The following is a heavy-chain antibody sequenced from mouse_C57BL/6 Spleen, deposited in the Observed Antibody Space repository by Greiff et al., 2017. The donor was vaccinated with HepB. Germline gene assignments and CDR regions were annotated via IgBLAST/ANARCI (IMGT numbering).Heavy chain of an antibody. J-gene: IGHJ2*01. V-gene: IGHV1-80*01. CDR1: GYAFSSYW. Sequence: VQLQQSGAELVKPGASVKISCKASGYAFSSYWMNWVKQRPGKGLEWIGQIYPGDGDTNYNGKFKGKATLTADKSSSTAYMQLSSLTSEDSAVYFCARGGNYYGNYESYFDYWGQGTTLTVSS. D-gene: IGHD2-1*01. CDR2: IYPGDGDT. CDR3: ARGGNYYGNYESYFDY.